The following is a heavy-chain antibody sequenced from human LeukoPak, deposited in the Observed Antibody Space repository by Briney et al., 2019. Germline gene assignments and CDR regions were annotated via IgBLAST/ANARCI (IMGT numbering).Heavy chain of an antibody. CDR1: GFTFSDYY. CDR3: ARLNYDFWSGPDY. Sequence: GGSLRLSCAASGFTFSDYYMSWIRQPPGKGLDWVSFISSSGSLMYYADSVKGRFTISRDNAKNSLYLQMNSLRAEDTSVYYCARLNYDFWSGPDYWGQGTLVTVSS. CDR2: ISSSGSLM. D-gene: IGHD3-3*01. J-gene: IGHJ4*02. V-gene: IGHV3-11*04.